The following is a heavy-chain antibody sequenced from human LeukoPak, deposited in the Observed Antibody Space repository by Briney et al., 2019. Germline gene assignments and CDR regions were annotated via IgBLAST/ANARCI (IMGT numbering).Heavy chain of an antibody. D-gene: IGHD2-8*01. CDR3: ASVLDGMDV. CDR2: ISSSGSTI. CDR1: GFTFSSYE. Sequence: GGSLRLSCAASGFTFSSYEMNWVRQAPGKGLEWVSYISSSGSTIYYADSVKGRFTISRDNAKNSLYLQMNSLRAVDTAVYYCASVLDGMDVWGQGTTVTVSS. V-gene: IGHV3-48*03. J-gene: IGHJ6*02.